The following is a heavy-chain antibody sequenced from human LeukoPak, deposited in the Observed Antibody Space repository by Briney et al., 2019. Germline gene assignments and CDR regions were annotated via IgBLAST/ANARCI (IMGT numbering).Heavy chain of an antibody. CDR2: IIPIFGTA. Sequence: SVKVSCKASGGTFSSYAISWVRQAPGQGLEWMGGIIPIFGTANYAQKFQGRVTITADESTSTAYIELSSLRSEDTAVYYCARQSSSWYDVDYWGQGTLVTVSS. J-gene: IGHJ4*02. CDR1: GGTFSSYA. D-gene: IGHD6-13*01. CDR3: ARQSSSWYDVDY. V-gene: IGHV1-69*13.